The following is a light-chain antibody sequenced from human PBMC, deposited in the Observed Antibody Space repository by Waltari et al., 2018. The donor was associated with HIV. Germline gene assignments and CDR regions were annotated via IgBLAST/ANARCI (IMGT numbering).Light chain of an antibody. CDR1: QNIYSY. CDR3: QQVNGYPLT. Sequence: DIQLTQSPSFLSASVGDRVTITCRASQNIYSYLAWYQQKPGRAPQVLIYATSTLQSGVPSSFSGSGSGTEFALTITNLQPDDFATYYCQQVNGYPLTFGGGTKLEIK. V-gene: IGKV1-9*01. CDR2: ATS. J-gene: IGKJ4*01.